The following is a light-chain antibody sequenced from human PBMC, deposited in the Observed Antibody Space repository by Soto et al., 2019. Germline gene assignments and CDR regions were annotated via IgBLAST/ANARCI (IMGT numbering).Light chain of an antibody. CDR2: EVN. V-gene: IGLV2-8*01. Sequence: QSALTQPPSASGSPGQSVTIPCTGTSSDVGGYNFVSWYQQHPGKAPKLMIYEVNKRPSGVPDRFSGSKSGNTASLTVSGLQAEDEADYYCSSHAGSINLIFGGGTKLPVL. CDR1: SSDVGGYNF. CDR3: SSHAGSINLI. J-gene: IGLJ2*01.